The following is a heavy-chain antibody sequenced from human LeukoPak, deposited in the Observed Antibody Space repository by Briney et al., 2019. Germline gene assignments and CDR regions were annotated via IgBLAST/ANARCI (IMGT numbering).Heavy chain of an antibody. CDR1: GGSISSGSYY. J-gene: IGHJ3*02. Sequence: PSETLSLTCTVSGGSISSGSYYWSWIRQPAGKGLEWIGRINTSGSTNYNPSLKSRVTISVDTSKNQFSLRLSSVTAADTAVYYCARSYYYDSSGSKDAFDIWGQGTMVTVSS. CDR3: ARSYYYDSSGSKDAFDI. D-gene: IGHD3-22*01. V-gene: IGHV4-61*02. CDR2: INTSGST.